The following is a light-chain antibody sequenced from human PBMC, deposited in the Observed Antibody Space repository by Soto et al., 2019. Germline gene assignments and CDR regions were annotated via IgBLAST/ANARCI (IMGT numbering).Light chain of an antibody. CDR2: DAS. J-gene: IGKJ3*01. CDR3: QQRSNWPTT. V-gene: IGKV3-11*01. Sequence: EVVLTQSPATLSLSPGERAALSCRASQSVSTYLAWYRQKAGQAPRLLIYDASNRATGIPARFIGSGSGTDFTLTISSLEPEDFAAYYCQQRSNWPTTFGPGTKVDI. CDR1: QSVSTY.